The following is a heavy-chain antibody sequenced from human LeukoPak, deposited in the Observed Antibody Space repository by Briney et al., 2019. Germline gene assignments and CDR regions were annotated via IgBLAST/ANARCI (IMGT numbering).Heavy chain of an antibody. CDR1: GFIFSNYW. CDR2: IKQDGSEK. V-gene: IGHV3-7*04. D-gene: IGHD3-22*01. Sequence: GGSLRLSCAASGFIFSNYWMSWVRQAPEKGLEWVANIKQDGSEKYYVDSVKGRFTISRDNVKNSLFLQMNSLRVEDTAVYYCARAKWYYYDSSGWALYWGQGTLVTVSS. J-gene: IGHJ4*02. CDR3: ARAKWYYYDSSGWALY.